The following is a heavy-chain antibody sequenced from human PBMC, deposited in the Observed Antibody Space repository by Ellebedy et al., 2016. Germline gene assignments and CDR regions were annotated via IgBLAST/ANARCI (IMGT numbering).Heavy chain of an antibody. D-gene: IGHD3-10*01. CDR2: INPNSGGT. J-gene: IGHJ1*01. CDR3: ARDREGITMVRGVIPDFQH. Sequence: ASVKVSCXASGYTFTDYYMHWVRQAPGQGLEWMGWINPNSGGTNYAQKFQGRVTMTRDTSISTAYMELSRLRSDDTAVYYCARDREGITMVRGVIPDFQHWGQGTLVTVSS. V-gene: IGHV1-2*02. CDR1: GYTFTDYY.